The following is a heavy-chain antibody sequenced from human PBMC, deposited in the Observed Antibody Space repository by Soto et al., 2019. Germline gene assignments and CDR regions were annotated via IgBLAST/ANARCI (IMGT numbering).Heavy chain of an antibody. D-gene: IGHD1-26*01. CDR3: ARARTVGANRLRTGWVDY. J-gene: IGHJ4*02. CDR1: GDSISSSNYY. Sequence: SETLSLTCTVSGDSISSSNYYWGWIRQPPGKGLEWIGSIYYSGNTDYNPSLKSRLTISVDTSKNQFSLTLSSATAADTAIYYCARARTVGANRLRTGWVDYWGQGTLVTVSS. V-gene: IGHV4-39*01. CDR2: IYYSGNT.